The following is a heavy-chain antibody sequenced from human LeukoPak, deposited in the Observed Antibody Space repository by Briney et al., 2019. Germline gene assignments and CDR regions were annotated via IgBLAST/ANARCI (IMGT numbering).Heavy chain of an antibody. CDR3: ARSDYDILTGYYMVGLVDY. J-gene: IGHJ4*02. Sequence: KAGGSLRLSCAASGFTFSSYSMNWVRQAPGKGLEWVSSISSSSSYIYYADSVKGRFTISRDNAKNSLYLQMNSLRAEDTAVYYCARSDYDILTGYYMVGLVDYWGQGTLVTVSS. D-gene: IGHD3-9*01. V-gene: IGHV3-21*01. CDR1: GFTFSSYS. CDR2: ISSSSSYI.